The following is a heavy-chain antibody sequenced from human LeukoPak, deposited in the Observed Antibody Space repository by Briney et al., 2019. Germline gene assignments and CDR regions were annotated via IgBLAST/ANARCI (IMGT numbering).Heavy chain of an antibody. V-gene: IGHV1-2*06. D-gene: IGHD1-26*01. CDR2: INPNSGGT. CDR3: ARGSSGSYYNYFDY. Sequence: ASVKVSCKASGYTFTGYYMRWVRQAPGQGLEWMGRINPNSGGTNYAQKFQGRVTMTRDTSTTTFYMDLSSLRSEDTAVYYCARGSSGSYYNYFDYWGQGTLATVSS. CDR1: GYTFTGYY. J-gene: IGHJ4*02.